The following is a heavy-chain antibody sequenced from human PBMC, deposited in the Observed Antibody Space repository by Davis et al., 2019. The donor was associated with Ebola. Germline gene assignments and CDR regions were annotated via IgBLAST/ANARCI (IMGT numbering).Heavy chain of an antibody. CDR3: ARARYYYGRGRLVP. V-gene: IGHV4-34*01. Sequence: MPSETLSLTCAVYGGSFSGYYWSWIRQPPGKGLEWIGEINHSGSTNYNPSLKSRVTISVDTSKNQFSLKLSSVTAADTAVYYCARARYYYGRGRLVPWGQGTLVTVSS. J-gene: IGHJ5*02. CDR2: INHSGST. CDR1: GGSFSGYY. D-gene: IGHD3-10*02.